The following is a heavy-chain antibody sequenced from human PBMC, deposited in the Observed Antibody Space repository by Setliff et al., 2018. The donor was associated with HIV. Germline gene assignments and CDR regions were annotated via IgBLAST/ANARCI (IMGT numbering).Heavy chain of an antibody. V-gene: IGHV1-46*01. CDR1: GYTFTRNQ. D-gene: IGHD3-22*01. CDR3: ARDGGDGSGYYYADY. CDR2: INPSGGSA. Sequence: GASVKVSCMASGYTFTRNQIHWVRQAPGQGLEWMGIINPSGGSAAYAEKFRGRVTMTSGRSTNTVYMELRSLRSEETAVFYCARDGGDGSGYYYADYWGQGTLVTVSS. J-gene: IGHJ4*02.